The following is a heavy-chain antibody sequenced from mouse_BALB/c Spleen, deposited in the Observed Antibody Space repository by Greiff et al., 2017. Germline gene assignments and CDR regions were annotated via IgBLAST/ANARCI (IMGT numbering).Heavy chain of an antibody. CDR1: GYTFTDYN. D-gene: IGHD1-2*01. V-gene: IGHV1-18*01. CDR3: ARKGDYGYWFAY. Sequence: VQLLQFGAELVKPGASVKISCKASGYTFTDYNMDWVKQSHGKSLEWIGVINTNYDSTSYNQNFKGKATLTVDKSSSTAYMELRSLTSEDTAVYYCARKGDYGYWFAYWGQGTLVTVSA. J-gene: IGHJ3*01. CDR2: INTNYDST.